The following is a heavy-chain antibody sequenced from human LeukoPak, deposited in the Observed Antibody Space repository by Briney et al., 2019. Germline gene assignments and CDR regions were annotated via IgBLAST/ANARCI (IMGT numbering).Heavy chain of an antibody. V-gene: IGHV4-30-4*01. CDR2: IYYSGST. D-gene: IGHD1-14*01. CDR3: ARCEPQPYSWFDP. J-gene: IGHJ5*02. Sequence: SQTLSLTCTVSGGSISSGDYYWSWIRQPPGKGLEWIGYIYYSGSTYYNPSLKSRVTISVDTSKNQFSLKLSSVTAADTAVYYCARCEPQPYSWFDPWGQGTLVTVSS. CDR1: GGSISSGDYY.